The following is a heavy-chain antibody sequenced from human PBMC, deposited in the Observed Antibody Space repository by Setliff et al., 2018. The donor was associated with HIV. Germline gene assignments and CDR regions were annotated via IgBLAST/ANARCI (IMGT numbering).Heavy chain of an antibody. V-gene: IGHV4-39*01. Sequence: PSETLSLTCTVSGGSSKSSSDYWGWIRQPTGKGLEWIGTIYYSGSTYYNPSLKSRDTISVDTSKNQFSLKLSSVNAADTTVYYCARHAGLGGYYSPSYYRCPGSLVTVAS. CDR1: GGSSKSSSDY. CDR3: ARHAGLGGYYSPSYY. CDR2: IYYSGST. J-gene: IGHJ4*02. D-gene: IGHD3-22*01.